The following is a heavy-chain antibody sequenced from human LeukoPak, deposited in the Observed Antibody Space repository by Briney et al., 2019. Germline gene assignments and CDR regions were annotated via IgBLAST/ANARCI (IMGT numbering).Heavy chain of an antibody. CDR3: ARLSIAARPVWYFDL. Sequence: GGSLRLSCAASGFTFSSYAMSWVRQAPGKGLEWVSGISGSGSSTYYADSVKGRFTIARDNSKNTLYLQMNSLRAEDTAVYYCARLSIAARPVWYFDLWGRGTLVTVSS. J-gene: IGHJ2*01. D-gene: IGHD6-6*01. CDR2: ISGSGSST. CDR1: GFTFSSYA. V-gene: IGHV3-23*01.